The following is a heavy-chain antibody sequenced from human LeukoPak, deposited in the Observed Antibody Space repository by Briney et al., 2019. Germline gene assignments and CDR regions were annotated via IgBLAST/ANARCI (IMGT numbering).Heavy chain of an antibody. CDR2: IYYSGST. CDR1: GGSISSYY. CDR3: ASFLRYCSSTSCYDDFDY. Sequence: SETLSLTCTVSGGSISSYYWSWIRQPPGKGLEWIGYIYYSGSTNYNPSLKSRVTISVDKSKNQFSLKLSSVTAADTAVYYCASFLRYCSSTSCYDDFDYWGQGTLVTVSS. D-gene: IGHD2-2*01. J-gene: IGHJ4*02. V-gene: IGHV4-59*12.